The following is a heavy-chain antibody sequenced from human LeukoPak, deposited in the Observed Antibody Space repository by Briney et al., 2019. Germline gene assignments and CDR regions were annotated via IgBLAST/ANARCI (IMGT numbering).Heavy chain of an antibody. CDR1: GLPLETLP. D-gene: IGHD5-18*01. Sequence: GDPLTLLCAASGLPLETLPVLCLRDARGEALEWVSTVTDSGADTSSADSVKGRFSISRDNSGNTLFLRMVSLRAEDTAVYYCARYPSYSYSLDYWGPGTLVTVSS. CDR3: ARYPSYSYSLDY. V-gene: IGHV3-23*01. CDR2: VTDSGADT. J-gene: IGHJ4*02.